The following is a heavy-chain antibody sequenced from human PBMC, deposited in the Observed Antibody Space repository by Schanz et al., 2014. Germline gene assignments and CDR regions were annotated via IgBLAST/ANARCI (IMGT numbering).Heavy chain of an antibody. CDR1: GFTFSDYY. J-gene: IGHJ4*02. D-gene: IGHD5-12*01. CDR2: ISSSSIYT. CDR3: AREGEWGYDPPRH. V-gene: IGHV3-11*06. Sequence: HVHLLESGGTLVKPGGSLRLSCVVSGFTFSDYYMSWIRQAPGKGLEWVSYISSSSIYTNYADSVKGRFTISRDNAKNSLYLQMNSLRAEDTAVYYCAREGEWGYDPPRHWGQGTLVTVSS.